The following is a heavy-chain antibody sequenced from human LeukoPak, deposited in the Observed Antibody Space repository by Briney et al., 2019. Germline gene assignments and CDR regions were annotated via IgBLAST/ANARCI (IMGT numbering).Heavy chain of an antibody. V-gene: IGHV3-23*01. D-gene: IGHD2-8*02. Sequence: GGSLRLSCAASGFTFSNFAMNWVRLTPGKGLEWVSSVTGNGVDTYIADSVKGRFTTSRDNSKNTLFLHMNSLTGDDTAIYYCAKGVLRSCTGAACYPFDSWGPGTLVTVS. CDR1: GFTFSNFA. J-gene: IGHJ4*02. CDR2: VTGNGVDT. CDR3: AKGVLRSCTGAACYPFDS.